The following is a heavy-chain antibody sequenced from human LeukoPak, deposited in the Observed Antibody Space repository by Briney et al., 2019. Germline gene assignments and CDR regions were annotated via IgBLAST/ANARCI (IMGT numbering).Heavy chain of an antibody. CDR1: GASIRNYY. Sequence: SETLSLTCTVSGASIRNYYWGWIRQPPGKGLEWIGYIYNSGSTNYSPSLKSRVSISIDVSKSQFSLQLSSVTAADTAVYYCAREAFSSSAYLDYWGRGALVTVSS. J-gene: IGHJ4*02. CDR3: AREAFSSSAYLDY. D-gene: IGHD6-13*01. CDR2: IYNSGST. V-gene: IGHV4-59*01.